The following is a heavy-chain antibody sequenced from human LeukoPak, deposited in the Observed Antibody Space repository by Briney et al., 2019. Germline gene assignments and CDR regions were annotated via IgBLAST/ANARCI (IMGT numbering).Heavy chain of an antibody. Sequence: SVKVSCKASGYTFNTYGTTYAISWVRQAPGQGLEWMGGIIPIFGTANYAQKFQGRVTITTDESTSTAYMELSSLRSEDTAVYYCARGESKWELLRLDYWGQGTLVTVSS. V-gene: IGHV1-69*05. J-gene: IGHJ4*02. CDR3: ARGESKWELLRLDY. D-gene: IGHD1-26*01. CDR1: GYTFNTYGTTYA. CDR2: IIPIFGTA.